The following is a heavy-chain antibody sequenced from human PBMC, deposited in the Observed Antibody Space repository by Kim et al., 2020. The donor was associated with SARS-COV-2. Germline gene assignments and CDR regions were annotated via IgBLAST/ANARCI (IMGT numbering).Heavy chain of an antibody. J-gene: IGHJ3*02. V-gene: IGHV4-4*02. D-gene: IGHD1-1*01. CDR3: AGDGPPPGPNDDAFDI. Sequence: SETLSLTCAVSGGSISSSNWWSWVRQPPGKGLEWIGELYHSGSTNYNPSLKSRVTISVDKSKNPFSLKLSSVTAADTAVYYCAGDGPPPGPNDDAFDIWGQGTMVTVSS. CDR1: GGSISSSNW. CDR2: LYHSGST.